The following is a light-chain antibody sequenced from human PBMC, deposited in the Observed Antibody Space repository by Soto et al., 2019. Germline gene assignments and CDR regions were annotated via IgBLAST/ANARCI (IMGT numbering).Light chain of an antibody. CDR2: AAS. J-gene: IGKJ1*01. Sequence: DIQMTQFPSSLSASVGDRVTITCRASQGIRNDLAWYQQKPGKAPKRLIYAASSLQSWVPSRFSGSGDGKELPLAISSPQPEDFETFYCLQHSTYPLTFCQGTKVEIK. V-gene: IGKV1-17*01. CDR3: LQHSTYPLT. CDR1: QGIRND.